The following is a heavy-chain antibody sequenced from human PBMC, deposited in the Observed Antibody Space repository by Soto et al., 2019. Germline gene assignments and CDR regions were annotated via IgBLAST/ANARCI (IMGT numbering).Heavy chain of an antibody. CDR2: IYSGGST. D-gene: IGHD4-17*01. Sequence: PGGSLRLSCAASGFTVSSNYMSWVRQAPGKGLEWVPVIYSGGSTYYADSVKGRFTISRDNSKNTLYLQMNSLRAEDTAVYYCARAAGDYPYNYYYYGMDVWGQGTTVTVSS. J-gene: IGHJ6*02. CDR1: GFTVSSNY. V-gene: IGHV3-53*01. CDR3: ARAAGDYPYNYYYYGMDV.